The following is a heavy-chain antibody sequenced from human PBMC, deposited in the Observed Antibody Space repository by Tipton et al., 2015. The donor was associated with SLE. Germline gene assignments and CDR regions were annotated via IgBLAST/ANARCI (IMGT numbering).Heavy chain of an antibody. V-gene: IGHV4-61*02. CDR2: IYTSGST. CDR3: ARDGPSGWYAYYFDY. CDR1: GGSISSGSYY. Sequence: TLSLTCTVSGGSISSGSYYWSWIRQPAGKGLEWIGRIYTSGSTNYNPSLKSRVTISVDTSKNQFSLKLSSVTAADTAVYYCARDGPSGWYAYYFDYWGQGTLVTVSS. J-gene: IGHJ4*02. D-gene: IGHD6-19*01.